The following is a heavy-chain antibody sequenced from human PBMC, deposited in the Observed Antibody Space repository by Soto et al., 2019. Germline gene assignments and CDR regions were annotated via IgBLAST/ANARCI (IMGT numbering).Heavy chain of an antibody. J-gene: IGHJ4*02. D-gene: IGHD4-17*01. Sequence: EVQLVQSGAEVKKPGESLRISCKGSGYSFGSYWIGWVRQMPGKGLEWMGTIDPSDSFTRYTPSFQGHVTISADRSITTAYLQWSSLKTSDSAMYYCARLPTTVQAWGAPDWWGRGTLVTVSS. CDR3: ARLPTTVQAWGAPDW. V-gene: IGHV5-10-1*01. CDR2: IDPSDSFT. CDR1: GYSFGSYW.